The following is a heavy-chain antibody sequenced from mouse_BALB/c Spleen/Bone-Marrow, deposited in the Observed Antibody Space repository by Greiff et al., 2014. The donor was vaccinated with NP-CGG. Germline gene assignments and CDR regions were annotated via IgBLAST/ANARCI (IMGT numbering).Heavy chain of an antibody. J-gene: IGHJ2*01. V-gene: IGHV1-69*02. D-gene: IGHD1-1*01. Sequence: QVQLKESGAELVKPGASVKLSCKASGYTFTSYWMHWVKQRPGQGLERIGEIDPSDSYTNYNQKFKGKATLTVDKSSSTAYMQLSSLTSEDSAVYYCAITTVVATGDYWGQGTTLTVSS. CDR3: AITTVVATGDY. CDR2: IDPSDSYT. CDR1: GYTFTSYW.